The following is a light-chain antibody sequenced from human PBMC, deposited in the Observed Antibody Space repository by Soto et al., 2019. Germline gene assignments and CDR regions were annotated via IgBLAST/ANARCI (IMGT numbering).Light chain of an antibody. J-gene: IGKJ5*01. CDR1: QGISSY. V-gene: IGKV1-9*01. CDR3: QQLNTFPVT. CDR2: ASS. Sequence: DIQLTQSPSFLSASVGDRVTISCRASQGISSYLAWYQQTPGKAPKLLIYASSTLQSGVPSRFSGSGSGTEFTLTIGSLQPEYFATYYCQQLNTFPVTFGQGTRLDI.